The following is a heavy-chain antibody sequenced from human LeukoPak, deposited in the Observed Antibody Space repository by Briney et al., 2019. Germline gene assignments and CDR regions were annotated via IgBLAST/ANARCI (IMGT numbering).Heavy chain of an antibody. D-gene: IGHD3-10*01. CDR3: ARLFKGYSYSYYGMDV. Sequence: SETLSLTCAVYGGSFSGYYWSWIRQPPGKGLEWIGEINHSGSTNYNPSLKSRVTISVDTSKNQFSLKLSSVTAADMAVYYCARLFKGYSYSYYGMDVWGKGPRSPSPQ. V-gene: IGHV4-34*01. CDR1: GGSFSGYY. J-gene: IGHJ6*01. CDR2: INHSGST.